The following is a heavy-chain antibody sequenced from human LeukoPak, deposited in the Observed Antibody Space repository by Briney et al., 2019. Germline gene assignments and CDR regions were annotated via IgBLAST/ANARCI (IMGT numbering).Heavy chain of an antibody. V-gene: IGHV3-48*01. D-gene: IGHD3-3*01. CDR3: ARGPRDFGVVIRRGYYYYYYMDV. J-gene: IGHJ6*03. CDR1: GFTFSSYS. Sequence: GGSLRLSCAASGFTFSSYSMNWVRQAPGKGLEWVSYISSSSSTIYYADSVKGRFTISRDNAKNSLYLQMNSLRAEDTAVYYCARGPRDFGVVIRRGYYYYYYMDVWGKGTTVTVSS. CDR2: ISSSSSTI.